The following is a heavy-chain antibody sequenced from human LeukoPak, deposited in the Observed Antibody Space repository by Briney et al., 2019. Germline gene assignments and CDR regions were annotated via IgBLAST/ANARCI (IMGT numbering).Heavy chain of an antibody. CDR3: ATSNYTTEDTNVRRLIWDDWFDP. J-gene: IGHJ5*02. CDR2: IIPVLDST. Sequence: SVKLCCTASVCTFTSYAISWLRQAPGQGHGWMGGIIPVLDSTEYAQTFQGRLTIIADESINTTSMELSSLTSEDTAFYYCATSNYTTEDTNVRRLIWDDWFDPWGQGTLVSVSS. D-gene: IGHD3-10*01. CDR1: VCTFTSYA. V-gene: IGHV1-69*13.